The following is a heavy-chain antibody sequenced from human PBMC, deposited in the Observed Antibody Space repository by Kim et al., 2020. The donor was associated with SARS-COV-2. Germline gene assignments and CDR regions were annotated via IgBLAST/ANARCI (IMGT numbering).Heavy chain of an antibody. CDR1: GFTFSSHW. Sequence: GGSLRLSCAASGFTFSSHWMHWVRQAPGKGLVWVSRINSDGSTTSYADSVKGRFTISRDNAKNTLSLQMNSLRAEGTGVYYCARRQFTSGWYYFDYWGQGTLVTVSA. J-gene: IGHJ4*02. CDR2: INSDGSTT. V-gene: IGHV3-74*01. D-gene: IGHD6-19*01. CDR3: ARRQFTSGWYYFDY.